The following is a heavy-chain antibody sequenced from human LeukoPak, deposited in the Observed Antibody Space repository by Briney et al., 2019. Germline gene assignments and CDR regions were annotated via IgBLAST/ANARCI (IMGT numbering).Heavy chain of an antibody. J-gene: IGHJ5*02. CDR2: INSDCVYI. D-gene: IGHD2-8*02. Sequence: PGGSLRLSCAASGFTYSRYWMNCIRQAPGKGLEWVSPINSDCVYIYYADSVRGRFTISRQNAKHSLYAKKHPQRADDAAVYYCARDAGGGTQRDGWFDPGGQGTLVTVSS. V-gene: IGHV3-21*03. CDR1: GFTYSRYW. CDR3: ARDAGGGTQRDGWFDP.